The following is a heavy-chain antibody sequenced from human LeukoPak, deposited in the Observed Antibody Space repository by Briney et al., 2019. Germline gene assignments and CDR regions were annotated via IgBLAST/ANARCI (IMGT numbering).Heavy chain of an antibody. Sequence: SGGSLRLSCAGSGFTFSSYTMNWVRQAPGKGLEWVSSISSSSSYTYYADSVKGRITISRDNAKNSLYLQMNSLRAEDTAVYYCARDVKSITTVVTGYSDYWGQGTLVTVSS. J-gene: IGHJ4*02. CDR3: ARDVKSITTVVTGYSDY. CDR2: ISSSSSYT. CDR1: GFTFSSYT. V-gene: IGHV3-21*01. D-gene: IGHD4-23*01.